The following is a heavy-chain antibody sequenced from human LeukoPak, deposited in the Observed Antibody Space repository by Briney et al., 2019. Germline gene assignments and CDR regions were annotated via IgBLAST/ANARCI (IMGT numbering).Heavy chain of an antibody. CDR1: GGSISSSTYY. D-gene: IGHD1-1*01. J-gene: IGHJ4*02. Sequence: SETLSLTCTVSGGSISSSTYYWAWIRQPPGKGLEWIGSIYYSGSTYYDPSLKSRVTISVDTSKNQFSLKLSSVTAADTAVYYCAREDLWNDASEGYRWGQGTLVTVSS. CDR2: IYYSGST. V-gene: IGHV4-39*01. CDR3: AREDLWNDASEGYR.